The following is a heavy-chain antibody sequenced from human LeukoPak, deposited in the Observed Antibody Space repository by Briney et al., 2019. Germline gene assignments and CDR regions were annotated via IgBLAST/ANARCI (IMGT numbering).Heavy chain of an antibody. CDR2: IYYSGST. J-gene: IGHJ4*02. D-gene: IGHD4-17*01. V-gene: IGHV4-39*01. Sequence: PSETLSLTCTVSGVSISSSSYYWGWIRQPPGKGLEWIGRIYYSGSTYYHPSLKSRVTISVDTSKNQFSLKVSSVTAADTAVYYCASSTVVTDGYHYWGQGTLVTVSS. CDR3: ASSTVVTDGYHY. CDR1: GVSISSSSYY.